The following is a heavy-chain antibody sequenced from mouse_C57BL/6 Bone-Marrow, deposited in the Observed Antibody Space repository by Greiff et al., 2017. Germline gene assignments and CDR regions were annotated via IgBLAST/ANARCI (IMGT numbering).Heavy chain of an antibody. CDR2: IYPGSGST. Sequence: QVQLQQPGAELVKPGASVKMSCKASGYTFTSYWITWVKQRPGQGLVWIGDIYPGSGSTNYNEKFKSKATLTVYTSSSTAYMQRSSRTSEDAAVYYCASDYGEFAYWGQGTLGTVSA. D-gene: IGHD2-4*01. CDR3: ASDYGEFAY. J-gene: IGHJ3*01. V-gene: IGHV1-55*01. CDR1: GYTFTSYW.